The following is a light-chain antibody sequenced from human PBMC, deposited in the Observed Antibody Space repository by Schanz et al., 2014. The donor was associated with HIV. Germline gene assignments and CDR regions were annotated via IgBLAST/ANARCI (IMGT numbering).Light chain of an antibody. J-gene: IGKJ4*01. CDR2: DAS. CDR1: QTVSNN. CDR3: QQGGSWPLT. V-gene: IGKV3D-15*01. Sequence: EIVMTQSPGTLSVSPGERATLSCRASQTVSNNLAWYQQKPGQAPRLLTYDASNRATGIPARFSGSGSGTDFTLAISSLQSEDFAVYYCQQGGSWPLTFGGGTTVEIK.